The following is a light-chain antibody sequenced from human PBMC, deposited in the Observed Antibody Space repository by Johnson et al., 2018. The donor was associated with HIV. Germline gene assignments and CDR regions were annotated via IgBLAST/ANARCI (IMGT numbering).Light chain of an antibody. Sequence: QSVLTQPPSVSAAPGQRVSISCSGSSSNIGNNYVSWYQQVPGTAPKLLIYDNNRRPSGIPDRFSGSKSGTSATLGMTGLQTADEADYYCGTWDSSLNAYVFGPGTKVTVL. CDR3: GTWDSSLNAYV. CDR2: DNN. V-gene: IGLV1-51*01. CDR1: SSNIGNNY. J-gene: IGLJ1*01.